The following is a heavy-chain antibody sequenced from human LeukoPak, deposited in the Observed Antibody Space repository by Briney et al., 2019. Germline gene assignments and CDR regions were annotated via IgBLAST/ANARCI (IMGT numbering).Heavy chain of an antibody. CDR3: ARVLDAFDI. V-gene: IGHV4-34*01. Sequence: SETLSLTCAVYGGSFSGYYWSWIRQPPGKGLEWIGEINHSGSTNYNPSLQSRVTISVDTSKNQFSLKLSSVTAAVTAVYYCARVLDAFDIWGQGTMVTVSS. CDR2: INHSGST. CDR1: GGSFSGYY. J-gene: IGHJ3*02.